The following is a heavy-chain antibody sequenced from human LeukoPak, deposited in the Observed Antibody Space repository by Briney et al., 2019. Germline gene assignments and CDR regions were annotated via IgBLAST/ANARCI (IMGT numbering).Heavy chain of an antibody. Sequence: GGSLRLSCAASAFTFSGHSMTWVRQAPGKGLEWVSAISGSGGSTYYADSVKGRFTISRDNSKNTLYLQMNSLRAEDTAVYYCALCFNTMIVVGFFDYWGQGTLVTVSS. CDR2: ISGSGGST. V-gene: IGHV3-23*01. D-gene: IGHD3-22*01. CDR3: ALCFNTMIVVGFFDY. J-gene: IGHJ4*02. CDR1: AFTFSGHS.